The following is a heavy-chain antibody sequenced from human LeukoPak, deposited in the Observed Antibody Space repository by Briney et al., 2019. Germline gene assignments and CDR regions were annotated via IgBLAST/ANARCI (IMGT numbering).Heavy chain of an antibody. V-gene: IGHV1-18*01. Sequence: ASVKVSCKASGYTFTSYGISWVRQAPPPGIEWMGWISAYNGNTNYAQKLQGRGTTTTDTSTKQAYMERRSLRSDDTAVYYCARDYCSSTSCEDAFDIWGQGTMVTVST. CDR2: ISAYNGNT. D-gene: IGHD2-2*01. J-gene: IGHJ3*02. CDR1: GYTFTSYG. CDR3: ARDYCSSTSCEDAFDI.